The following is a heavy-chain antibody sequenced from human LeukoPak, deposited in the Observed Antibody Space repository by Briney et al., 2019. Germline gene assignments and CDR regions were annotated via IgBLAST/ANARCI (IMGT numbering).Heavy chain of an antibody. CDR1: GFTFSRYA. Sequence: GGSLRLSCAASGFTFSRYAMHWVRQAPGKGLEYVSAISSNGGSTYYANSVKGRFTISRDNSKNTLYPQMGSLRAEDMAVYYCARAGYDSSEAPDYWGQGTLVTVSS. CDR2: ISSNGGST. D-gene: IGHD3-22*01. V-gene: IGHV3-64*01. CDR3: ARAGYDSSEAPDY. J-gene: IGHJ4*02.